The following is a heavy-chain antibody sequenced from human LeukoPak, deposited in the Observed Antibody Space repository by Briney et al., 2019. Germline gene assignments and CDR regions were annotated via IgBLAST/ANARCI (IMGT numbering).Heavy chain of an antibody. V-gene: IGHV3-30*03. CDR3: ARPLGEGYFDY. CDR1: GFTFSSYG. J-gene: IGHJ4*02. CDR2: ISYDGSNK. Sequence: GRSLRLSCAASGFTFSSYGMHWVRQAPGKGLEWVAVISYDGSNKYYADSVKGRFTISRDNSKNTLYLQMNSLSAEDTAVYYCARPLGEGYFDYWGQGTLVTVSS. D-gene: IGHD4-17*01.